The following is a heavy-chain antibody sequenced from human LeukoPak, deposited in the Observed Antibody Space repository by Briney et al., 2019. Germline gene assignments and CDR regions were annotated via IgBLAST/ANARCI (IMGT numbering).Heavy chain of an antibody. CDR1: VFPFSSYY. V-gene: IGHV1-46*01. D-gene: IGHD6-19*01. CDR2: VNLSGGGT. J-gene: IGHJ4*02. CDR3: ARVRPVAGLDY. Sequence: GASVKVSCKASVFPFSSYYMHWVRQAPGQGLEWMGIVNLSGGGTSYAQKFQGRVTMTRDTSTSTVYMELSSLTSEDTAMYFCARVRPVAGLDYWGQGTLVTVSS.